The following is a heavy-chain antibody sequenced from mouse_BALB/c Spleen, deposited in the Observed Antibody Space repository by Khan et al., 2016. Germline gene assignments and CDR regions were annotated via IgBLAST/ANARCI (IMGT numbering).Heavy chain of an antibody. D-gene: IGHD1-1*01. J-gene: IGHJ2*01. CDR2: IDPANGNT. CDR1: GFNIKDTY. CDR3: ASLLLRFHY. V-gene: IGHV14-3*02. Sequence: VQLQQSGAELVKPGASVKLSCTTSGFNIKDTYMHWVKQRPEQGLEWIGRIDPANGNTKYDPKFQGKATITEDTSSNTAYLQIRSLTSEDTAVYYCASLLLRFHYWGQGTTLPVSS.